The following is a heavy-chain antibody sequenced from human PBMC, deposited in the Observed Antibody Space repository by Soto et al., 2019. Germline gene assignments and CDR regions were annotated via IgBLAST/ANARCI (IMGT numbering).Heavy chain of an antibody. J-gene: IGHJ6*02. V-gene: IGHV4-34*01. D-gene: IGHD6-13*01. CDR1: GGSFSGYY. Sequence: SETLSLTCAVYGGSFSGYYWTWIRQPPGTGLEWIGEINHSGGTNYNPSLKSRVTISVDTSKNQFSLKLSSVTAADTAVYYCARHTRLGGARAAGRVYYYGMDVWGQGTTVTVSS. CDR2: INHSGGT. CDR3: ARHTRLGGARAAGRVYYYGMDV.